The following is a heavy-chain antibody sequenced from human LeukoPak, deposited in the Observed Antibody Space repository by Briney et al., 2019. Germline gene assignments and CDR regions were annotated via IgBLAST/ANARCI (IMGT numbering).Heavy chain of an antibody. CDR3: TRERRGSYYAFES. J-gene: IGHJ4*02. CDR2: ISSSSSTI. CDR1: GFIFSDYY. Sequence: GGSLRLSCAASGFIFSDYYMSWIRQAPGKGLEWISYISSSSSTIYYADSVRGRFTISRDNAKNSVALQLDGLRADDTAVYFCTRERRGSYYAFESWGQGTLVTVSS. V-gene: IGHV3-11*01. D-gene: IGHD3-16*01.